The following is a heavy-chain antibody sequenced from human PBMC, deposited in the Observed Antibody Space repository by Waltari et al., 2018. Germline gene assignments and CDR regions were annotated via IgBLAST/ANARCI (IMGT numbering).Heavy chain of an antibody. CDR1: GGSVTNNLYH. J-gene: IGHJ4*02. Sequence: QLQLQESGPGQVKPSETLSLTCTVSGGSVTNNLYHWGWIRQTPGKGLEWIASISYSGNTYYNPSLRSRLTISVDTSKNQFFLRLNSVTATDTAVYYCGRERLLWFGWEGDYWGQGTLVTVSS. CDR2: ISYSGNT. CDR3: GRERLLWFGWEGDY. D-gene: IGHD3-10*01. V-gene: IGHV4-39*02.